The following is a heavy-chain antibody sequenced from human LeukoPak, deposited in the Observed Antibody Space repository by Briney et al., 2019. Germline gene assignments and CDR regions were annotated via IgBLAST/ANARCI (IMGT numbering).Heavy chain of an antibody. D-gene: IGHD3-22*01. J-gene: IGHJ4*02. V-gene: IGHV4-39*07. CDR2: IYYSGST. CDR3: ARPYDTSGYYPFDF. CDR1: GGSISSSSYY. Sequence: SETLSLTCTVSGGSISSSSYYWGWIRQPPGKGLEWIGSIYYSGSTYYNPSLKSRVTISVDTSKNQFSLKLSSVTAADTAVYYCARPYDTSGYYPFDFWGQGTLVTVSS.